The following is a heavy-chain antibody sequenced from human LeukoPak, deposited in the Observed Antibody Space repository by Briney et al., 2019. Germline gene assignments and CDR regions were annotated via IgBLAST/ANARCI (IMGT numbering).Heavy chain of an antibody. D-gene: IGHD3-3*01. J-gene: IGHJ5*02. CDR2: INHSGST. CDR1: GGSFSGYY. Sequence: SETLSLTCAVYGGSFSGYYWSWIRQPPGKGLEWIGEINHSGSTNYNPSLKSRVTISVDTSKNQFSLKLSSLTAADTAVYYCARGRPAPTIFGVVIMHNWFDPWGQGTLVTVSS. CDR3: ARGRPAPTIFGVVIMHNWFDP. V-gene: IGHV4-34*01.